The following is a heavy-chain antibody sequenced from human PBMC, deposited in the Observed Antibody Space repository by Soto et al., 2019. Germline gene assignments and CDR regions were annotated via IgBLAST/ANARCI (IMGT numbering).Heavy chain of an antibody. Sequence: QVQLQQWGAGPLRPLETLSLTCGVSGGSFSGYYWAWIRQSPGKGLERIGEINDRGSINYNPSLKSRVSISVDTSKNHYSLNLRSVTAADTAVYYCARDSHDILTVPSWVSYFHLWGRGALVTVSS. CDR3: ARDSHDILTVPSWVSYFHL. V-gene: IGHV4-34*01. CDR1: GGSFSGYY. J-gene: IGHJ2*01. D-gene: IGHD3-9*01. CDR2: INDRGSI.